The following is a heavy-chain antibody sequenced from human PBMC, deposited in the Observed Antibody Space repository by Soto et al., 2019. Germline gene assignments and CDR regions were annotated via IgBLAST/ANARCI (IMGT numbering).Heavy chain of an antibody. CDR1: EVNSSHHA. Sequence: HSCAASEVNSSHHAMSWVRQDTGKGLERVSAISGSSGSTYYADTVKGRFTISRDNSKNTLYLQMNSLRAEDTAVYFCAKDSKKSAGYYYYGLDVWGQGTTVTVS. V-gene: IGHV3-23*01. J-gene: IGHJ6*02. CDR2: ISGSSGST. CDR3: AKDSKKSAGYYYYGLDV.